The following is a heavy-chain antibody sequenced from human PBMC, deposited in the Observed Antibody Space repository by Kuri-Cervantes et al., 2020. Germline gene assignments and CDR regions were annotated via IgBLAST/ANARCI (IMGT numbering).Heavy chain of an antibody. D-gene: IGHD5-18*01. Sequence: GGSLRLSCAASGFTFSSYWMHWVRQAPGKGLVWVSRINSDGSSTSYADSVKGRFTISRDNAKNTLYLQMNSLRGEDTALYYCARKDTGAVKGAFDIWGQGTMVTVSS. CDR3: ARKDTGAVKGAFDI. J-gene: IGHJ3*02. CDR2: INSDGSST. CDR1: GFTFSSYW. V-gene: IGHV3-74*01.